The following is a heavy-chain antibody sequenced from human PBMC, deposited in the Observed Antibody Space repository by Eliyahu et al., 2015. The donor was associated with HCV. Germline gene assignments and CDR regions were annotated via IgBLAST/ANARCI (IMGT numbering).Heavy chain of an antibody. D-gene: IGHD6-19*01. CDR3: XSGGGGIAVAGTGXWFDP. Sequence: IRQPPGKGLEWIGYIHYSGSTNYNPSLKSRVTISLDXSKNQFSLKLTSVTAADXAVYYCXSGGGGIAVAGTGXWFDPWGQGTLVTVSS. CDR2: IHYSGST. J-gene: IGHJ5*02. V-gene: IGHV4-59*01.